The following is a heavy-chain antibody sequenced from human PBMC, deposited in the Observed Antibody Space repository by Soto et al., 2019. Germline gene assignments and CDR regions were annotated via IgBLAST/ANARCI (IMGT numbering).Heavy chain of an antibody. V-gene: IGHV1-18*04. CDR3: ARISRASSGWLPDY. J-gene: IGHJ4*02. Sequence: GASVKVSCRYSGYTFTSNSICGVRQAPGQGLEWMGWINVYNGNTKYAQQLQGRVTLTTDTSTSTAYMDLRSLRSDDTAVYYCARISRASSGWLPDYCGQGTLVSVS. CDR1: GYTFTSNS. D-gene: IGHD6-19*01. CDR2: INVYNGNT.